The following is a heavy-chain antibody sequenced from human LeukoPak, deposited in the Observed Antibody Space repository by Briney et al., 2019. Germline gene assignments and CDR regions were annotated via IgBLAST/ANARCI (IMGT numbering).Heavy chain of an antibody. CDR3: ANDGGAYNLGD. D-gene: IGHD5-12*01. CDR1: GFTLSSHD. J-gene: IGHJ4*02. Sequence: GGSLRLSCAASGFTLSSHDMYWVRQAPGKRLEWVAFIWNDGSTKYHSDSVKGRFTVSRDNPKNTLFLQMNSLRTEDTAVYYCANDGGAYNLGDWGQGTLVTVSS. CDR2: IWNDGSTK. V-gene: IGHV3-30*02.